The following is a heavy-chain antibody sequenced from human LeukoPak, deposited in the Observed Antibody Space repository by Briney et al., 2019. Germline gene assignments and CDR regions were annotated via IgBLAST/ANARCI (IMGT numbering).Heavy chain of an antibody. CDR2: INTNTGNP. V-gene: IGHV7-4-1*02. D-gene: IGHD3-22*01. CDR3: AREVVSSGSPWDY. CDR1: GYTFTGYA. J-gene: IGHJ4*02. Sequence: ASVKVSCKASGYTFTGYAMNWVRQAPGQGLEWMGWINTNTGNPTYAQGFTGRFVFSLDTSVSTAYPQISSLKAEDTAVYYCAREVVSSGSPWDYWGQGTLVTVSS.